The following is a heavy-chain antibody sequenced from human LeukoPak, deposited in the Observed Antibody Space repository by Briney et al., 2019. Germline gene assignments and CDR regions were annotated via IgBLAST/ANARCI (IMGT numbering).Heavy chain of an antibody. V-gene: IGHV1-18*01. D-gene: IGHD1-26*01. CDR2: ISAYNGNT. CDR1: GYTFTSYG. CDR3: ARTPSIVGATSCFDY. J-gene: IGHJ4*02. Sequence: ASVTVSCKASGYTFTSYGISWVRQAPGQGLEWMGWISAYNGNTNYAQKLQGRVTMTTDTSTSTAYMELRSLRSDDTAVYYCARTPSIVGATSCFDYWGQGTLVTVSS.